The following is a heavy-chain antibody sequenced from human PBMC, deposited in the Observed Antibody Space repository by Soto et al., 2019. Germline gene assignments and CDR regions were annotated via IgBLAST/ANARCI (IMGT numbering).Heavy chain of an antibody. Sequence: GGSLGLSFSASVFTFSSYALSWVRPAPGKGLEWVSAISGSGGSTYYADSVKGRVTISRDNSKNTLYLQMNSLRAEDTAVYYCPNRMTIFGGVIRHYYYGMDVGGQGTTVTVSS. D-gene: IGHD3-3*01. CDR3: PNRMTIFGGVIRHYYYGMDV. CDR1: VFTFSSYA. CDR2: ISGSGGST. V-gene: IGHV3-23*01. J-gene: IGHJ6*02.